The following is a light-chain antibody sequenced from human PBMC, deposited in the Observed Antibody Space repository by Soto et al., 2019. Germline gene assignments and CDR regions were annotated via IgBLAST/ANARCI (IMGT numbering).Light chain of an antibody. J-gene: IGKJ1*01. CDR3: EQYKTYSWT. CDR1: ENIKVS. Sequence: DIQMTQSPSTLSASVGDRVTLTCRAIENIKVSLAWYQQKPGKAPKLLIYGASSLESGVPSRFSGSGSGTEFTLTISSLQPDDFETDYCEQYKTYSWTFGQGTKVDNK. V-gene: IGKV1-5*01. CDR2: GAS.